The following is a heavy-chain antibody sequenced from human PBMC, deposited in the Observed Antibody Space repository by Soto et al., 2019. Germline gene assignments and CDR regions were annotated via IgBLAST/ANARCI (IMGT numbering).Heavy chain of an antibody. CDR3: VGGIAARPLGY. CDR1: GGSISSGGYS. CDR2: IYHSGST. V-gene: IGHV4-30-2*01. Sequence: QLQLQESGSGLVKPSQTLSLTCAVSGGSISSGGYSWSWIRQPPGKGLEWIGYIYHSGSTYYNPSLTSRVTISVDRSKNQFSLRLSSVPAADTAVYYCVGGIAARPLGYWGQGTLVTVSS. D-gene: IGHD6-6*01. J-gene: IGHJ4*02.